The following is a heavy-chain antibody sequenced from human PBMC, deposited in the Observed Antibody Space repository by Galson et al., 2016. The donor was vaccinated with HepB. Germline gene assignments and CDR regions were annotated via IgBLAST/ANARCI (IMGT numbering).Heavy chain of an antibody. CDR2: TSTDNGNT. J-gene: IGHJ4*02. V-gene: IGHV1-18*01. CDR1: GYSFTTYG. CDR3: ATGLRTTWELGIFDY. Sequence: SVKVSCKAPGYSFTTYGISWVRQAPGQGLEWLGWTSTDNGNTNYAEKLQGRVTMTTDTSTTTAYMELRSLRSDDTAVYYCATGLRTTWELGIFDYWGQGTLVTVSS. D-gene: IGHD4-17*01.